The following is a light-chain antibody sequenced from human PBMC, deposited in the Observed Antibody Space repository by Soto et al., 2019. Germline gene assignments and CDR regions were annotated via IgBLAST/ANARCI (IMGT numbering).Light chain of an antibody. V-gene: IGKV1-5*03. CDR3: QQYNSYSYT. CDR2: KAS. J-gene: IGKJ2*01. Sequence: DIQMTQSPSTLSASEGDRVTITCRASQSINNWLAWYQQKPGKAPKLLIYKASNLQSGVPSRFSGSGSGTEFTLTISSLQPDDFATYYCQQYNSYSYTFGQGTKLEIK. CDR1: QSINNW.